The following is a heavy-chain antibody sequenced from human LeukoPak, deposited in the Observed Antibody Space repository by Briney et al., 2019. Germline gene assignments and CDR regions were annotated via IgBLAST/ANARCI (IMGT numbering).Heavy chain of an antibody. D-gene: IGHD5-12*01. CDR1: GGSFSGYY. J-gene: IGHJ5*02. Sequence: TSETLSLTCAVYGGSFSGYYWSWIRQPPGKGLEWIGEINHSGSTNYNPSLKSRVTISVDTSKNQFSLKLSSVTAADTAVYYCARGKVATMGRKRNWFDPWGQGTLVTVSS. CDR2: INHSGST. V-gene: IGHV4-34*01. CDR3: ARGKVATMGRKRNWFDP.